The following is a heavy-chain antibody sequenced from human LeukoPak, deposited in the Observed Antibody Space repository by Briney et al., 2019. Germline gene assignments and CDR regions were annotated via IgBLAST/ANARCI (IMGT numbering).Heavy chain of an antibody. D-gene: IGHD3-22*01. J-gene: IGHJ3*02. CDR3: ARDYYDSSGRYAFDI. CDR1: GGTFSSYA. V-gene: IGHV1-69*13. CDR2: IIPIFGIA. Sequence: SVKVSCKASGGTFSSYAISWVRQAPGQGLEWMGGIIPIFGIANYAQKFQGRVTITADESTSTAYMELSSLRSEDTAVYYCARDYYDSSGRYAFDIWGQGTMVTVSS.